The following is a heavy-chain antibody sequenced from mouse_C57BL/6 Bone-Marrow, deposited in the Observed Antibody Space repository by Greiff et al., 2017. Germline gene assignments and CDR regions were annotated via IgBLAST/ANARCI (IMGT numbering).Heavy chain of an antibody. CDR1: GYTFTSYG. CDR3: ARLKGDYYGSLWYFDV. CDR2: IYPRSGNT. V-gene: IGHV1-81*01. D-gene: IGHD1-1*01. J-gene: IGHJ1*03. Sequence: QVQLQQSGAELARPGASVKLSCKASGYTFTSYGIRWVKQRTGQGLEWIGEIYPRSGNTYYNEKFKGKATLTADKSSSTAYMELRSLTSEDSAVYFCARLKGDYYGSLWYFDVWGTGTTVTVSS.